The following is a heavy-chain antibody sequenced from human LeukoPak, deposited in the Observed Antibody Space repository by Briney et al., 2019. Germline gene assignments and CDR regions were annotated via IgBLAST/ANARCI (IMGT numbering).Heavy chain of an antibody. J-gene: IGHJ4*01. V-gene: IGHV1-46*01. CDR2: INPSGGST. D-gene: IGHD5-18*01. Sequence: ASVKVSCKASGYTFTSYYMHWVRQAPGQGLEWMGIINPSGGSTSYAQKFQGRVTMTRDTSTSTVYMELSSMSSEDTAEHYCARQDGYRYGPPDHWGQGTLVTVSS. CDR1: GYTFTSYY. CDR3: ARQDGYRYGPPDH.